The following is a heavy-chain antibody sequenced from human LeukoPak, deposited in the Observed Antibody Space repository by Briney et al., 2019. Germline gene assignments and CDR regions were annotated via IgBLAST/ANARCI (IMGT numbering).Heavy chain of an antibody. CDR2: IKEDGSEK. D-gene: IGHD6-19*01. CDR3: ARDRYSSK. J-gene: IGHJ1*01. V-gene: IGHV3-7*01. Sequence: GALRLACLARGFTLCSQLRSWVRPAPGKGREWVDNIKEDGSEKYYVDSVKGRFSISRDNAKNSLFLQMNSPRAEDTAVYYCARDRYSSKWGQGTLVTVSS. CDR1: GFTLCSQL.